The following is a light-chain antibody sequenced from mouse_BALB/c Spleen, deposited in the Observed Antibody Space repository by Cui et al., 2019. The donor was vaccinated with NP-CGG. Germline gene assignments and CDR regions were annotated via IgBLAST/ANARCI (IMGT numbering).Light chain of an antibody. J-gene: IGLJ1*01. CDR1: TGAVTTSNY. CDR3: ALWYSNHWV. V-gene: IGLV1*01. CDR2: GTN. Sequence: QAVVTQESALTTSPGETVTLTCRSSTGAVTTSNYANWVQEKPDHLFTGLIGGTNNRNPSVTARFSGSLIGDKAVLTITGAQTEDEAIYFCALWYSNHWVFGGGTKLTVL.